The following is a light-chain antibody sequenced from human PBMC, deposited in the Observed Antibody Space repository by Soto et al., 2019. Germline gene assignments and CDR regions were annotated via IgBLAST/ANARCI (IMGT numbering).Light chain of an antibody. CDR2: GAS. V-gene: IGKV1-39*01. Sequence: DIQMTQSPSSLSASVRDRVTITCRASQSIRNYLNWYQQKPGTAPKLLIYGASNLQTGVPLRFSGSGSGTDFTLTISSLQPEDFATYYCQQSYSSPLTFGPGTKVDIK. J-gene: IGKJ3*01. CDR3: QQSYSSPLT. CDR1: QSIRNY.